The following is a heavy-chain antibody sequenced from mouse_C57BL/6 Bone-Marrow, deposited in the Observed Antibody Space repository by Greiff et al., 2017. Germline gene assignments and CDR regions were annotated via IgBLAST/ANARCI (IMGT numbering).Heavy chain of an antibody. CDR1: GFTFSSYG. CDR3: ARQYFITTLDWYFDV. V-gene: IGHV5-6*01. Sequence: DVHLVESGGDLVKPGGSLKLSCAASGFTFSSYGMSWVRQTPDKRLEWVATISSGGSYTYYPDSVKGRFTISRDNAKNTLYLQLSILKSEDTAMYYCARQYFITTLDWYFDVWGTGTTVTVSS. J-gene: IGHJ1*03. CDR2: ISSGGSYT. D-gene: IGHD1-1*01.